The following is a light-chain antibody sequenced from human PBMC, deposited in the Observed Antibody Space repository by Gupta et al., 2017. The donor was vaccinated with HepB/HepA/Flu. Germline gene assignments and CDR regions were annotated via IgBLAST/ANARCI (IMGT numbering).Light chain of an antibody. V-gene: IGLV2-11*01. CDR3: CSYAGSYKV. CDR2: DGK. Sequence: QSALTQPRSVSGSPGQSVTISWTGTSSGSGSYNYVPGHHHHPGNGHNLFIYDGKKRTAAAPDLSAGSESADTASLTISGVEAGDDDDYYCCSYAGSYKVFGTGTIVTVL. CDR1: SSGSGSYNY. J-gene: IGLJ1*01.